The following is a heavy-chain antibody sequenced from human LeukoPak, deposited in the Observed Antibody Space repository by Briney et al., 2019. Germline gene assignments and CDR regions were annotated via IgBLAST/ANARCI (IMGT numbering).Heavy chain of an antibody. V-gene: IGHV3-30-3*01. CDR3: ARDHDTGNYYDSSGYPGAQNY. CDR1: GFTFSDHY. Sequence: GGSLRLSCAASGFTFSDHYMDWVRQAPGKGLEWVAVISYDGSNKYYADSVKGRFTISRDNSKNTLYLQMNSLRSEDTAVYYCARDHDTGNYYDSSGYPGAQNYWGQGTLVTVSS. CDR2: ISYDGSNK. J-gene: IGHJ4*02. D-gene: IGHD3-22*01.